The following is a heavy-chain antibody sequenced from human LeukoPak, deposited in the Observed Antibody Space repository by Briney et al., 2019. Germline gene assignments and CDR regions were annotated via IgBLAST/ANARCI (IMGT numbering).Heavy chain of an antibody. J-gene: IGHJ6*02. V-gene: IGHV3-23*01. CDR1: GFTFSSYA. D-gene: IGHD3-10*01. Sequence: GGSLRLSCAASGFTFSSYAMSWVRQAPGKGLEWVSAISGSGGSTYYADSVKDRFTISRDNSKNTLYLQMNSLRAEDTAVYYCAKDTSYGSGSSHGMDVWGQGTTVTVSS. CDR3: AKDTSYGSGSSHGMDV. CDR2: ISGSGGST.